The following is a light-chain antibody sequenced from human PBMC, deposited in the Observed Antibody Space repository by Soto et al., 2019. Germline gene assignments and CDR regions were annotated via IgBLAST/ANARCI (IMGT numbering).Light chain of an antibody. V-gene: IGKV3-20*01. Sequence: EIVLTQSPGTLSLSPGERATLSCRASQSVSSSYLAWYQQKPGQAPRLLIYGASSRATGLPDRFSGSGSGTGFTLTISRLEPEDFALYYCQQYGSSQTFGGGTKVEIK. J-gene: IGKJ4*01. CDR1: QSVSSSY. CDR3: QQYGSSQT. CDR2: GAS.